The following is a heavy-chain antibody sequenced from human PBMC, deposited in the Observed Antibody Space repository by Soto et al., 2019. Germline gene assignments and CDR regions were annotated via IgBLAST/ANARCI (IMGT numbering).Heavy chain of an antibody. J-gene: IGHJ4*02. CDR3: VKQAHGLDGVAFDY. V-gene: IGHV3-64D*06. CDR2: VSTSGRST. D-gene: IGHD2-15*01. Sequence: QPGGSLRLSCSASGFIFSESTIYWVRQVPGKGLEAISAVSTSGRSTYYADSVKDRFTISRDNSKNTLFPQMGSLRPEDTAIYYCVKQAHGLDGVAFDYWGQGTQVTVSS. CDR1: GFIFSEST.